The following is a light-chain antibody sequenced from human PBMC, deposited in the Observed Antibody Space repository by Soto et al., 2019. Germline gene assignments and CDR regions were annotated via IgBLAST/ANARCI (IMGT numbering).Light chain of an antibody. Sequence: EIVMTQSPATLSVSPGERATLSCRASQSVSSNLAWYQQKPGQAPRLLIYDASNRATGIPARFSGRGSGTDFTLTISSLEPEDFAVYYCQQYNNWLWTFGQGTKVEIK. J-gene: IGKJ1*01. CDR1: QSVSSN. V-gene: IGKV3D-15*01. CDR2: DAS. CDR3: QQYNNWLWT.